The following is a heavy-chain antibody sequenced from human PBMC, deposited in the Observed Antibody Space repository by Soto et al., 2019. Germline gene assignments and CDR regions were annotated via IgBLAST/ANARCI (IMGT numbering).Heavy chain of an antibody. Sequence: QVQLVQSGAEVKKPGSSVKVSCKASGGTFSSYAVSWVRQAPGQGLEWMGGIIPRFGDTNYGQKFKGRVTVTADDSTSTVYMELSTLTSEDAAVYYCAGATEWTYALNQLVITTFGIYWGQGTLVTVSS. D-gene: IGHD3-9*01. V-gene: IGHV1-69*01. CDR3: AGATEWTYALNQLVITTFGIY. CDR2: IIPRFGDT. CDR1: GGTFSSYA. J-gene: IGHJ4*02.